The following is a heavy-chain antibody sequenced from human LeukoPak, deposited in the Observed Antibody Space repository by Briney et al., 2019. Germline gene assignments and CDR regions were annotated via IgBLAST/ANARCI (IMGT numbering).Heavy chain of an antibody. Sequence: SVTVSFTASGGTFSIYAISWVRQAPGQGLEWMGRIIPILGIANYAQKFQGRVTITADKSTSTAYMELRSLRPDDTAVYYCASGVGQTFDYWGQGTLVTVSS. D-gene: IGHD3-10*01. V-gene: IGHV1-69*04. J-gene: IGHJ4*02. CDR1: GGTFSIYA. CDR3: ASGVGQTFDY. CDR2: IIPILGIA.